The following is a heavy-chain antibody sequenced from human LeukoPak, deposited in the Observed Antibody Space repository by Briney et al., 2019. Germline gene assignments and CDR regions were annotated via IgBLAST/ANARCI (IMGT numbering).Heavy chain of an antibody. CDR1: GGSFSGYY. CDR2: INHSGST. J-gene: IGHJ5*02. Sequence: SETLSLTCAVYGGSFSGYYWSWIRQPPGKGMEWIGEINHSGSTNYNPSLKSRVTISVDTSKNQFSLKLSSVTAADTAGYYCARGFLIVRRWFDPWGQGTLVTVSS. D-gene: IGHD2-15*01. CDR3: ARGFLIVRRWFDP. V-gene: IGHV4-34*01.